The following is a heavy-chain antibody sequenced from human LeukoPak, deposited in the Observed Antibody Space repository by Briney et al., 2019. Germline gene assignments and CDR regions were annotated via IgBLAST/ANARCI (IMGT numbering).Heavy chain of an antibody. CDR2: IYYSGSS. D-gene: IGHD4-11*01. CDR3: AREVGPYSNGPPLDY. J-gene: IGHJ4*02. V-gene: IGHV4-30-4*08. CDR1: GGSISSGDYY. Sequence: SETLSLTCTVSGGSISSGDYYWSWIRQPPGKGLEWIGYIYYSGSSYYNPSLKSRVTISVDTSKSQFSLKLSSVTAADTAVYYCAREVGPYSNGPPLDYWGQGTLVTVSS.